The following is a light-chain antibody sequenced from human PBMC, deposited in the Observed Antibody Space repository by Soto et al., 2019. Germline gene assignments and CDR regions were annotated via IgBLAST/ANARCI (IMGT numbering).Light chain of an antibody. CDR3: QQCRSVYWT. V-gene: IGKV1-5*01. CDR2: DTS. CDR1: QTLHSW. Sequence: QVTQSPSTLSASVGDRVTITCRASQTLHSWLAWYQQRPGQAPRLLIYDTSILGAGVPSRFSGSGSGTEFTLTISSLQAEDSATYYCQQCRSVYWTFGRGTKVEVK. J-gene: IGKJ1*01.